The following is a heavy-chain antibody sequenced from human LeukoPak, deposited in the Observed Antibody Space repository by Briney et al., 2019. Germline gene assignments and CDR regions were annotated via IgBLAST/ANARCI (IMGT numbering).Heavy chain of an antibody. J-gene: IGHJ6*02. CDR3: ARNNGMDV. CDR1: GFALSSHW. Sequence: GGSLRLSCAASGFALSSHWMTWVRQVPGRGPEWVANVNRDGSGTYYLDSVKGRFTISKDNVKNSLYLQMNSLRAEDTALYHCARNNGMDVWGQGTTVIVSS. V-gene: IGHV3-7*03. CDR2: VNRDGSGT.